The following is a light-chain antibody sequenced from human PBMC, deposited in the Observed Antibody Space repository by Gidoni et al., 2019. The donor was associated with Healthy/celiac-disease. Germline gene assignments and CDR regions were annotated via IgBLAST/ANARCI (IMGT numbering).Light chain of an antibody. V-gene: IGLV1-44*01. CDR1: SSNIGSNT. CDR2: SNN. J-gene: IGLJ3*02. Sequence: QSVLTQPPSASGTPGPRVTISCSGSSSNIGSNTVNWYQQLPGTAPKLLIYSNNQRPSGVPDRFSGSKSGTSASLAIRGLQAEDEADYYCAAWDDSLNGRVFGGGTKLTVL. CDR3: AAWDDSLNGRV.